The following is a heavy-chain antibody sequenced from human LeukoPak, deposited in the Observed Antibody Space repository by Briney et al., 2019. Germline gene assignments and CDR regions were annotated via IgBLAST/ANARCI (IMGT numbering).Heavy chain of an antibody. J-gene: IGHJ6*02. CDR2: ISSGSSTI. CDR1: GFIFSNYN. Sequence: QAGGSLRLSCAASGFIFSNYNMNWVRQAPGKGLEWISYISSGSSTIYYADSVKGRFTISRDSSKNTLYLQMNSLRAEDTAVYYCARDPLYGMDVWGQGTTVTVSS. CDR3: ARDPLYGMDV. V-gene: IGHV3-48*01.